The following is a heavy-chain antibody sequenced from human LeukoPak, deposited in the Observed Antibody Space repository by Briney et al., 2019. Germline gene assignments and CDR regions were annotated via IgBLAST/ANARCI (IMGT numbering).Heavy chain of an antibody. J-gene: IGHJ5*02. CDR2: IYYSGST. Sequence: SETLSLTCTVSGGSISSYYWSWIRQPPGKGLEWIGDIYYSGSTNYNPSLESRVTISVDTSKNQFSLKLSSVTAADTAVYYCAREILLWFGEESWFDPWGQGTLVTVSS. CDR1: GGSISSYY. V-gene: IGHV4-59*01. D-gene: IGHD3-10*01. CDR3: AREILLWFGEESWFDP.